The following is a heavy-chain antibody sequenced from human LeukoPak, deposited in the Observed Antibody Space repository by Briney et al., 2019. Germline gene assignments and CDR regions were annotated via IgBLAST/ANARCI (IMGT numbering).Heavy chain of an antibody. CDR3: ARDRGHSWFGDQGYYYYYMDV. Sequence: SETLSLTCTVSGDSISSGGYYWSWIRQHPGNGLEWIGYIYYSGSTYYNPSLKSRVTISVDTSKNQFSLKLSSVTAADTAVYYCARDRGHSWFGDQGYYYYYMDVWGKGTTVTVSS. V-gene: IGHV4-31*03. CDR2: IYYSGST. J-gene: IGHJ6*03. D-gene: IGHD3-10*01. CDR1: GDSISSGGYY.